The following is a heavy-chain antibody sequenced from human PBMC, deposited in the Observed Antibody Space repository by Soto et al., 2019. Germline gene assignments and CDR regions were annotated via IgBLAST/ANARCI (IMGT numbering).Heavy chain of an antibody. CDR3: ARDRRITTYYYGMDV. V-gene: IGHV3-33*01. CDR2: IWYDGSNK. Sequence: GSLRLSCAASGFTFSSYGMHWVRQAPGKGLEWVAVIWYDGSNKYYADSVKGRFTISRDNSKNTLYLQMNSLRAEDTAVYYCARDRRITTYYYGMDVWGQGTTVTVSS. J-gene: IGHJ6*02. D-gene: IGHD4-4*01. CDR1: GFTFSSYG.